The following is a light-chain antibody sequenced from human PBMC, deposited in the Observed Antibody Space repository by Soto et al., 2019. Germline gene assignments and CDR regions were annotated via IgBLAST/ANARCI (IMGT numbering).Light chain of an antibody. J-gene: IGKJ1*01. CDR1: QIVSSSY. Sequence: EIVLTQSPGTLSLSPGERATLSCGASQIVSSSYLAWYQQKPGQAPRLLIYGASSRATGIPDRFSGTGSGTDFTLTISRLEPEDFAVYYCQQYDSSPKTFGQGTKVDIK. CDR2: GAS. CDR3: QQYDSSPKT. V-gene: IGKV3-20*01.